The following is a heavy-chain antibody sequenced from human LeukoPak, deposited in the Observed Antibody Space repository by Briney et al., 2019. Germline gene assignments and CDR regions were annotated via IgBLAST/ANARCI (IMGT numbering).Heavy chain of an antibody. J-gene: IGHJ4*02. D-gene: IGHD2-21*02. CDR1: GYSFTSYW. CDR2: IDPSDSYT. CDR3: ALQPPVTATTPLDY. Sequence: GESLKISCKGSGYSFTSYWVSWVRQMPGKGLEWMGRIDPSDSYTNYSPSFQGHVTISADKSISTAYLQWSSLKASDTAMYYCALQPPVTATTPLDYWGQGTLVTVSS. V-gene: IGHV5-10-1*01.